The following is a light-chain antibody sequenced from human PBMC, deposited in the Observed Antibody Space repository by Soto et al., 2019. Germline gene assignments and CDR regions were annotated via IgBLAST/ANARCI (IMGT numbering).Light chain of an antibody. CDR1: ISDVGAYNY. V-gene: IGLV2-14*01. CDR3: CSYVGATTYV. Sequence: QSALTQPASVSGSPGQSITVSCTGTISDVGAYNYVSWYQHHPGKAPKLIIYEVNNRPSGVSNRFSGSKSGSTASLTISGLQAEDEADYYCCSYVGATTYVFGTGTKLTVL. J-gene: IGLJ1*01. CDR2: EVN.